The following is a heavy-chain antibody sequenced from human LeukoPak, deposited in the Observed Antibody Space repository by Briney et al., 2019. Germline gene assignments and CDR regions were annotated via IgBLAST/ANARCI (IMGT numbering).Heavy chain of an antibody. J-gene: IGHJ4*02. CDR3: AREGGYSGYDFDY. D-gene: IGHD5-12*01. V-gene: IGHV1-2*02. Sequence: GASVKVSCKASGYTFTGYYMHWVRQAPGQGLEWMGWINPNSGGTNYAQKFQGRVTMTRDTSISTAYMELSRLRSDDTAVYYCAREGGYSGYDFDYWGQGTLVTVSP. CDR1: GYTFTGYY. CDR2: INPNSGGT.